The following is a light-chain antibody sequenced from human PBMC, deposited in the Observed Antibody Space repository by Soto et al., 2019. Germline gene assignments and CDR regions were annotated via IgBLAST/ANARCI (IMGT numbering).Light chain of an antibody. CDR1: QSVSSK. CDR3: QQYGSSSYT. Sequence: EIVMTQSPATLSVSPGERATLSCRASQSVSSKLAWYQQKPGQAPRLLIYGASTRATGIPARFSGSGSGTEFTLTISSLQSEDFGVYYCQQYGSSSYTFGQGTQLEIK. V-gene: IGKV3-15*01. CDR2: GAS. J-gene: IGKJ2*01.